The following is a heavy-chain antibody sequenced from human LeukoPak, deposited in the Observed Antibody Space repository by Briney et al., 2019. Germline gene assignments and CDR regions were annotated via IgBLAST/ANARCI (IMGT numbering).Heavy chain of an antibody. CDR2: IRSKAYGGTT. D-gene: IGHD6-19*01. V-gene: IGHV3-49*03. Sequence: PGRSLRLSCTASGFTFGDYAMSWFRQAPGKGLEWVGFIRSKAYGGTTEYAASVKGRFTIPRDDSKSIAYLLMNSLKTEDTAVYYCTKPKSSGWYQYFDYWGQGTLVTVSS. J-gene: IGHJ4*02. CDR3: TKPKSSGWYQYFDY. CDR1: GFTFGDYA.